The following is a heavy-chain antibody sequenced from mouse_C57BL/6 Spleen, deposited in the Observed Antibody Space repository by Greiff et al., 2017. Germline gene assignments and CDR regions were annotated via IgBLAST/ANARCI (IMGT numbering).Heavy chain of an antibody. CDR2: IDPYDNEN. V-gene: IGHV1-52*01. J-gene: IGHJ2*01. CDR3: ERRGYNNYDYFDY. D-gene: IGHD2-5*01. Sequence: QVQLQQPGAELVRPGSSVKLSCKASGYTFTSYWMHWVKQRPIQGLEWIGNIDPYDNENHYNQKFKVKATLTVDKSSSTAYMQLSSLTSEDYAVYYCERRGYNNYDYFDYWGQGTTLTVSS. CDR1: GYTFTSYW.